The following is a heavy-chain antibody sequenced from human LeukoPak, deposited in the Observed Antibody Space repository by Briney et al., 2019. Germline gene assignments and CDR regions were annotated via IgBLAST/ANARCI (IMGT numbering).Heavy chain of an antibody. V-gene: IGHV4-39*07. CDR2: INHSGST. Sequence: SETLSLTCTVSGGSISSSSYYWSWIRQPPGKGLEWIGEINHSGSTNYNPSLKSRVTISVDTSKNQFSLKLSSVTAADTAVYYCARGLAAAGIDYWGQGTLVTVSS. CDR1: GGSISSSSYY. CDR3: ARGLAAAGIDY. J-gene: IGHJ4*02. D-gene: IGHD6-13*01.